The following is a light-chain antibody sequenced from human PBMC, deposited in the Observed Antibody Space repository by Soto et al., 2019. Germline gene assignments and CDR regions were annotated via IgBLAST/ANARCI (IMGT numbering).Light chain of an antibody. J-gene: IGKJ1*01. CDR3: QQCTNWPRT. CDR1: PSVSSN. V-gene: IGKV3-15*01. Sequence: EIVMTQSPVTLSVSPGDRATLSCRASPSVSSNLAWYQQKPGQAPRLLIYGASTRATGIPDRFSGSGSGTEFTLTISSLQSEDSAVYYCQQCTNWPRTFGQGTKVEIK. CDR2: GAS.